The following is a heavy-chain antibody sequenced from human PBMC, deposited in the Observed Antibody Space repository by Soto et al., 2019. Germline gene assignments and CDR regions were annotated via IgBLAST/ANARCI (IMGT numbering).Heavy chain of an antibody. Sequence: SETLSLTCTVSGGCITSSGYYWGWIRQPPGKGLEWIGTIHYSGNTYYKPSLKSRLTISVDTSKDQFALKLSSVTAADTAVYYCARGDAYNYVDFWGQGTLVTVSS. CDR2: IHYSGNT. CDR3: ARGDAYNYVDF. D-gene: IGHD1-1*01. V-gene: IGHV4-39*01. J-gene: IGHJ4*02. CDR1: GGCITSSGYY.